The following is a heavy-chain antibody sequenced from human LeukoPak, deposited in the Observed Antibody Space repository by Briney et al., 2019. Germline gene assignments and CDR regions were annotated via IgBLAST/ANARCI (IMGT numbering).Heavy chain of an antibody. V-gene: IGHV7-4-1*02. D-gene: IGHD3-10*01. CDR2: INTNTGNP. CDR3: ARDESFYYGSGSNY. J-gene: IGHJ4*02. CDR1: GYTFTSYA. Sequence: ASVKVSCKASGYTFTSYAMNWVRQAPGQGLEWMGWINTNTGNPTYAQGFTGRFVFSLDTSASTAYLQISSLKAEDTAVYYCARDESFYYGSGSNYWGQGTLVTVSS.